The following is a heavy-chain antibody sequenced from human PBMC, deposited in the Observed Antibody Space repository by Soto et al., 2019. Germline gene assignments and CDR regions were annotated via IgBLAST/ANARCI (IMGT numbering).Heavy chain of an antibody. V-gene: IGHV1-69*08. D-gene: IGHD2-15*01. CDR1: GGTFSSYT. CDR2: IIPILGIA. Sequence: QVQLVQSGAEVKKPGSSVKVSCKASGGTFSSYTISWVRQAPGQGLEWMGRIIPILGIANYAQKFQGRVTINADKSTSTAYMELSSLRSEDTAVYYCAREIRCSGGSCYLNFQHWGQGTLVTVSS. J-gene: IGHJ1*01. CDR3: AREIRCSGGSCYLNFQH.